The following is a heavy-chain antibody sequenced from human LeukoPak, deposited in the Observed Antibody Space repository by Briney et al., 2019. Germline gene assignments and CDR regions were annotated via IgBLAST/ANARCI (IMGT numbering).Heavy chain of an antibody. Sequence: SVKVSCKASGGTFSSYAISWVRQAPGQGPEWMGGIIPIFGTANYAQKFQGRVTITADESTSTAYMELSSLRSEDTAVYYCARVPFFYDFWSGYIDYWGQGTLVTVSS. CDR2: IIPIFGTA. V-gene: IGHV1-69*13. CDR3: ARVPFFYDFWSGYIDY. D-gene: IGHD3-3*01. J-gene: IGHJ4*02. CDR1: GGTFSSYA.